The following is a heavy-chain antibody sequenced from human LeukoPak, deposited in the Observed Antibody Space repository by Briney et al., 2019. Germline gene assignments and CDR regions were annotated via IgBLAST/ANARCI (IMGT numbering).Heavy chain of an antibody. D-gene: IGHD3-22*01. CDR3: ARGSGDSSGYYYVRGFDP. V-gene: IGHV1-8*01. Sequence: ASVKVSCKASGYTFTSYDINWVRQATGQGLGWMGWMNPNSGNTGYAQKFQGRVTMTRNTSISTAYMELSSLRSEDTAVYYCARGSGDSSGYYYVRGFDPWGQGTLVTVSS. CDR1: GYTFTSYD. J-gene: IGHJ5*02. CDR2: MNPNSGNT.